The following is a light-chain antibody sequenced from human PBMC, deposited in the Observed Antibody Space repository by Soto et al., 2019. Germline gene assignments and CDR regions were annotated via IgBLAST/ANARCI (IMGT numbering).Light chain of an antibody. Sequence: QSALTQPASVSGSPGQSITISCTGTSSDVGYYNYVSWYQQHPGKAPKLMIYEVSKRPSGVSNRFSGSKSGNTASLTISGAQAEDEADYYCSSYSGSSTLYVFGTGTKVTVL. V-gene: IGLV2-14*01. CDR2: EVS. J-gene: IGLJ1*01. CDR1: SSDVGYYNY. CDR3: SSYSGSSTLYV.